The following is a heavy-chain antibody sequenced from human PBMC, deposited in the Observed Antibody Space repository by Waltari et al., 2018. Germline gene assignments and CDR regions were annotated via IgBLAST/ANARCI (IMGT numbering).Heavy chain of an antibody. V-gene: IGHV4-34*01. CDR1: GGSVSGYY. CDR3: AATTVVTPGDY. J-gene: IGHJ4*02. CDR2: INQSGST. D-gene: IGHD4-17*01. Sequence: QVQLQQWGAGLLKPSETLSLTCAVYGGSVSGYYWSWIRQPPGKGLEWIGEINQSGSTNYNPSLKSRVTISVDTSKNQFSLKLSSVTAADTAVYYCAATTVVTPGDYWGQGTLVTVSS.